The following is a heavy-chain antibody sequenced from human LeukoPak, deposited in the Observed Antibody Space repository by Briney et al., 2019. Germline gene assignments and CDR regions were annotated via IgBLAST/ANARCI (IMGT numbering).Heavy chain of an antibody. CDR2: INPSGGST. Sequence: ASVKVSCKASGYTFTGYYMHWVRQAPGQGFEWMGIINPSGGSTSYAQKFQGRVTMTRDTSTSTVYMELYSLRSEDTAVYYCARAQSGSGSYAYWGLGTLVTVSS. J-gene: IGHJ4*02. CDR1: GYTFTGYY. V-gene: IGHV1-46*01. D-gene: IGHD1-26*01. CDR3: ARAQSGSGSYAY.